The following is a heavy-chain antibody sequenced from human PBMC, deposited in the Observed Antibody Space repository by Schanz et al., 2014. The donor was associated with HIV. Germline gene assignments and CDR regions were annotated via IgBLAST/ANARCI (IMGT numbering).Heavy chain of an antibody. J-gene: IGHJ4*02. V-gene: IGHV3-30-3*01. CDR2: ISLDGDNK. D-gene: IGHD3-9*01. Sequence: QVQLVESGGGVVQPGRSLRLSCAASGFTFRHYAIHWVRQAPGKGLEWVAVISLDGDNKYYADSVKGRFTISRDDSKNLLSLQMNSLRAEDTALYYCAKDAARIYYDILTGPFDSWGQGTLVTVSS. CDR3: AKDAARIYYDILTGPFDS. CDR1: GFTFRHYA.